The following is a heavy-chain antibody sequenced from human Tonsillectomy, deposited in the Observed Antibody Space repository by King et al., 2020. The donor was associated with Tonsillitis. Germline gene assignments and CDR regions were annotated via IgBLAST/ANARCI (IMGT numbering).Heavy chain of an antibody. CDR1: GGSINSNSYY. CDR2: ISYSGST. J-gene: IGHJ5*02. D-gene: IGHD5-12*01. V-gene: IGHV4-39*07. CDR3: AGDFAYEHRFQP. Sequence: LQLQESGPGLVKPSETLSLTCSVSGGSINSNSYYWGWIRQPPGKGLEWMGSISYSGSTYYNPSLKSRVTISVDTSKNQFSLKLSSVTAADTAVYYCAGDFAYEHRFQPLGQGTPVTVPS.